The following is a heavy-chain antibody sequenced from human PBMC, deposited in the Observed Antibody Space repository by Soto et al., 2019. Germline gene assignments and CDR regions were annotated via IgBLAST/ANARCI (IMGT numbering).Heavy chain of an antibody. J-gene: IGHJ4*02. Sequence: SETLSLTCAVSGGSISSGGYSWSWIRQPPGKGLEWIGYIYHSGSTYYNPSLKSRVTISVDRSKNQFSLKLSSVTAADTAVYYCARRKGLDTAMDFDYWGQGTLVTVSS. CDR2: IYHSGST. CDR1: GGSISSGGYS. CDR3: ARRKGLDTAMDFDY. D-gene: IGHD5-18*01. V-gene: IGHV4-30-2*01.